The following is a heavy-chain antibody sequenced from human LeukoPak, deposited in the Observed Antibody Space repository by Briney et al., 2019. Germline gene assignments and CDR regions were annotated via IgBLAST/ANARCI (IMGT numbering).Heavy chain of an antibody. CDR1: GGSISSHY. CDR3: ARESPYGSGSYSLDY. V-gene: IGHV4-59*11. J-gene: IGHJ4*02. CDR2: IYYSGST. Sequence: PSETLSLTCTVSGGSISSHYWSWIRQPPGKGLEWIGYIYYSGSTNYNPSLKSRVTISVDTSKNQFSLKLSSVTAADTAVYYCARESPYGSGSYSLDYWGQGTLVTVSS. D-gene: IGHD3-10*01.